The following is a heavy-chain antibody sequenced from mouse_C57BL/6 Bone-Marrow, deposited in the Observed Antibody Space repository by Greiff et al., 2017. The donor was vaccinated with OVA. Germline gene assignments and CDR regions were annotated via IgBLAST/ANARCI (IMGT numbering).Heavy chain of an antibody. CDR3: ARKPYYGSSYRYFDY. V-gene: IGHV1-81*01. CDR2: IYPRSGNT. J-gene: IGHJ2*01. D-gene: IGHD1-1*01. CDR1: GYTFTSYG. Sequence: QVQLQQSGAELARPGASVKLSCKASGYTFTSYGISWVKQSTGQGLEWIGEIYPRSGNTYYNEKFKGKATLTADKSSSTAYMELRSLTSEDSAVYFCARKPYYGSSYRYFDYWGQGTTLTVSS.